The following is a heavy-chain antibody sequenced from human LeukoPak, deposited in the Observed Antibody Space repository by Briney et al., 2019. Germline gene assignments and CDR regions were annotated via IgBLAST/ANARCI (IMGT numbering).Heavy chain of an antibody. CDR1: GGSISSSSYY. D-gene: IGHD2-21*02. J-gene: IGHJ4*02. V-gene: IGHV4-39*07. CDR3: ARDVSGDYYPGGFDY. CDR2: IYYSGST. Sequence: PSETLSLTCTVSGGSISSSSYYWGWIRQPPGKGLERIGSIYYSGSTYYNPSLKSRVTISVDTSKNQFSLKLSSVTAADTAVYYCARDVSGDYYPGGFDYWGQGTLVTVSS.